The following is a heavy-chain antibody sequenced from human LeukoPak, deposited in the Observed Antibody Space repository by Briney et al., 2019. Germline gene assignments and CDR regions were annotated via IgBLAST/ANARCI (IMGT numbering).Heavy chain of an antibody. V-gene: IGHV1-3*01. Sequence: ASVKVSCKASGYTFTSYGISWVRQAPGQGLEWMGWINAGNGNTKYSQKFQGRVTITRDTSASTAYMELSSLRSEDTAVYYCARGPTLRYQQLGAGGNYYGMDVWGQGTTVTVSS. CDR3: ARGPTLRYQQLGAGGNYYGMDV. CDR1: GYTFTSYG. J-gene: IGHJ6*02. CDR2: INAGNGNT. D-gene: IGHD2-2*01.